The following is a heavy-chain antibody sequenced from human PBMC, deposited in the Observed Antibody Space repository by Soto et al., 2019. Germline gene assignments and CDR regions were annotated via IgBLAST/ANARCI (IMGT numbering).Heavy chain of an antibody. CDR2: ITSGGTVF. V-gene: IGHV3-48*03. J-gene: IGHJ6*02. CDR3: ARGRYALGV. D-gene: IGHD3-9*01. Sequence: VGSLRLSCAASGFNVGDYEMNWVRQAPGKGLEWISMITSGGTVFYYADSVRGRFAISRDDTGNSLHLQMNSLRVEDTAMYYCARGRYALGVWGQGTTVTVSS. CDR1: GFNVGDYE.